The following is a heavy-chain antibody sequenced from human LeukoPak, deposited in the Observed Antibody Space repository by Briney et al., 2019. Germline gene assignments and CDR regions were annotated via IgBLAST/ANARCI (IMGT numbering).Heavy chain of an antibody. J-gene: IGHJ4*02. CDR1: GGTFSSYA. D-gene: IGHD3-22*01. Sequence: GASVKVSCKASGGTFSSYAISWVRQAPGQGLEWMGGIIPIFGTANYAQKFQGRVTITTDESTSTAYMELSSLRSEDTAVYYCARNHYYHRTYDYWGQGTLVTVSS. V-gene: IGHV1-69*05. CDR2: IIPIFGTA. CDR3: ARNHYYHRTYDY.